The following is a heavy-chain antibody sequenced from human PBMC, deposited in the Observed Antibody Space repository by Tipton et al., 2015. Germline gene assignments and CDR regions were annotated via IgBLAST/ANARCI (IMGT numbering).Heavy chain of an antibody. CDR2: IWSGGQHK. D-gene: IGHD6-19*01. V-gene: IGHV3-33*01. CDR1: GFFFGAFG. CDR3: ARDWQWGIADY. J-gene: IGHJ4*02. Sequence: SLRLSCRTSGFFFGAFGMHWVRQAPGKGPEWVASIWSGGQHKFHVDSVKGRFTISRDNSNNTLYLDMDNLKVEDTATYFCARDWQWGIADYWGQGVLVSVSS.